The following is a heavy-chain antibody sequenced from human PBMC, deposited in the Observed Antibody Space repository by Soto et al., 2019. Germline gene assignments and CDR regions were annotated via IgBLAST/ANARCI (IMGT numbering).Heavy chain of an antibody. V-gene: IGHV3-30*18. J-gene: IGHJ4*02. Sequence: QVQLVESGGGVVQPGRSLRLSCAASGFTFSRNGMHWVRQAPGKGLEWVAVISYDGSNKYYADSVKGRFTISRDNSKNTLYLQMNSLRAEDTAVYYCAKDPGWDTSGYFGGYHLTNWGQGTLVTVSS. CDR2: ISYDGSNK. CDR3: AKDPGWDTSGYFGGYHLTN. CDR1: GFTFSRNG. D-gene: IGHD3-22*01.